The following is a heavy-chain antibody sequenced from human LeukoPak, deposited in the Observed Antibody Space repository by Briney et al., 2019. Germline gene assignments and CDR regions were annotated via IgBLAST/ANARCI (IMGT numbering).Heavy chain of an antibody. D-gene: IGHD3-10*01. CDR1: GGSISSYY. V-gene: IGHV4-59*01. CDR2: IYYSGST. J-gene: IGHJ4*02. Sequence: SETLSLTCTVSGGSISSYYWSWIRQPPGKGLEWIGYIYYSGSTNYNPSLKSRVTISVDTSKNQFSLKLSSVTAADTAVYYCAREPYYYGSGSHFDYWGQGTLVTVSS. CDR3: AREPYYYGSGSHFDY.